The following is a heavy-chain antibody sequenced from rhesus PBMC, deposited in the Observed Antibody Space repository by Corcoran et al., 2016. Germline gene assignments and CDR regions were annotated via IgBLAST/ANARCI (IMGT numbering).Heavy chain of an antibody. CDR2: ISSDGSKK. V-gene: IGHV3-54*02. J-gene: IGHJ4*01. Sequence: EVQLVESGGGLAQPGGSMRLSCVGSGFTFSIYGFHRVRQAPGKGLEWVAVISSDGSKKEFADSVKERITISRDNSKNTLYLQMSNLRLEDTAVYYCTRFDYWGQGVLVTVSS. CDR3: TRFDY. CDR1: GFTFSIYG.